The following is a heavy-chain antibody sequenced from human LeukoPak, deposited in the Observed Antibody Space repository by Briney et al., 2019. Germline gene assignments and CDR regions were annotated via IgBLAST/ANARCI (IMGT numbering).Heavy chain of an antibody. D-gene: IGHD3-16*01. CDR3: AKNGVKDPGEGLDY. V-gene: IGHV3-43*02. Sequence: PGGALRLSCAASGFTFDDYAMHWVRQAPGKGREWVSLISGDGGSTYYADSVKDRFTISRDNSKNSPYLQMNSLRTEDTALYYCAKNGVKDPGEGLDYWGQGTLVTVSS. CDR2: ISGDGGST. J-gene: IGHJ4*02. CDR1: GFTFDDYA.